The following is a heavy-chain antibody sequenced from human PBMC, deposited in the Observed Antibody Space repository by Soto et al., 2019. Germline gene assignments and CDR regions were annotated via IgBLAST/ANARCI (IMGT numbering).Heavy chain of an antibody. V-gene: IGHV4-59*01. J-gene: IGHJ4*02. D-gene: IGHD3-3*01. CDR3: ARVTIFGVEADY. CDR2: IYYSGTT. CDR1: GGSISSYY. Sequence: SETLSLTCTVSGGSISSYYWSWIRQPPGKGLEWIGYIYYSGTTNYNPSLKSRVTISVDTSKNQFSLKLSSVTAADTAVFYCARVTIFGVEADYWGQGTLVTVSS.